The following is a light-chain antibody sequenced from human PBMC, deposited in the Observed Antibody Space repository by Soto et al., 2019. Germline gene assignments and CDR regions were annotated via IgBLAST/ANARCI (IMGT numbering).Light chain of an antibody. CDR1: QNINNW. V-gene: IGKV1-33*01. CDR2: DAS. Sequence: DIQMTQSPSTLSASIGDRVTITCRASQNINNWIAWYQQKSGKAHKLLIYDASDLETGVPSRFSGSGSGTDFTFTINSLQPEDIATYYCQQYDNLPLTFGGGTKVEIK. CDR3: QQYDNLPLT. J-gene: IGKJ4*01.